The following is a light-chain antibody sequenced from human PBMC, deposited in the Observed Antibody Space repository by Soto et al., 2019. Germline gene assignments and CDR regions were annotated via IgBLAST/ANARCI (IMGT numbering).Light chain of an antibody. CDR3: QQYNNWPRT. V-gene: IGKV3-15*01. CDR2: GAS. CDR1: QSVSSD. J-gene: IGKJ1*01. Sequence: EIVMTQSPATLSVSPGERATLSCRASQSVSSDLAWYQQKPGQAPRLLIYGASTRATGIPARFSGSGSGTEFTLTINSLKSEDFAVYYCQQYNNWPRTFGQGTKGDIK.